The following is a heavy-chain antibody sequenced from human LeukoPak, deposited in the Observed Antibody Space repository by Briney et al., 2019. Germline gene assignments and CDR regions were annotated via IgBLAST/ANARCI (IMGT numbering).Heavy chain of an antibody. J-gene: IGHJ6*04. V-gene: IGHV3-48*03. CDR3: AELGITMIGGV. D-gene: IGHD3-10*02. CDR1: GFTFSSYE. CDR2: IRSSGSTI. Sequence: RPGGSLRLSCAASGFTFSSYEMNWVRQAPGKGLEWVSYIRSSGSTIYYADSVKGRFTISRDNAKNSLYLQMNSLRAEATAVYYCAELGITMIGGVWGKGTTVTISS.